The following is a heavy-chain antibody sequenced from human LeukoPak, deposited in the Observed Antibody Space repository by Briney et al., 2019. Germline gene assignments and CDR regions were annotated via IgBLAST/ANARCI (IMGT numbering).Heavy chain of an antibody. V-gene: IGHV3-48*03. D-gene: IGHD3-22*01. Sequence: GGSLRLSCAASGFTFSSYEMNWVRQAPGKGLEWVSYIGTGGSPISYADSVKGRFTVSRDNPKNSLYLQMNSLRAEDTAVYYYASFYDRSGRDYWGQGTLVTVSS. CDR2: IGTGGSPI. J-gene: IGHJ4*02. CDR3: ASFYDRSGRDY. CDR1: GFTFSSYE.